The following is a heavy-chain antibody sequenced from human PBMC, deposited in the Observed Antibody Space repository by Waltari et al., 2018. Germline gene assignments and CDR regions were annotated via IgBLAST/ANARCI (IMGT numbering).Heavy chain of an antibody. Sequence: EVQLVESGGGLVQPGGSLRLSCAASGFTFSRYWMSWVRQAPGKGLEWVANIKQDGSEKYDVDSVKGRFTISRDNAKNSLYLQMNSLRAEDTAVYYCARIGYCGSTSCSAFDFWGQGTLVTVSS. CDR3: ARIGYCGSTSCSAFDF. CDR2: IKQDGSEK. CDR1: GFTFSRYW. V-gene: IGHV3-7*01. D-gene: IGHD2-2*01. J-gene: IGHJ4*02.